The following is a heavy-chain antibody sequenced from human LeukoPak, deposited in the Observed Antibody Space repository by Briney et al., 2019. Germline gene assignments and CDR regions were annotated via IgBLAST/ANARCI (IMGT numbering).Heavy chain of an antibody. CDR3: AKGPYSGFS. CDR1: GFTFSSYG. Sequence: GGSLRLSCAASGFTFSSYGMNWVRQAPGKGLEWVSAITGSGGSTYYADSVKGRFTISRDNSKNTLYLQMNSLRAEDTAVYYCAKGPYSGFSWGQGTLVTVSS. J-gene: IGHJ5*02. D-gene: IGHD1-26*01. CDR2: ITGSGGST. V-gene: IGHV3-23*01.